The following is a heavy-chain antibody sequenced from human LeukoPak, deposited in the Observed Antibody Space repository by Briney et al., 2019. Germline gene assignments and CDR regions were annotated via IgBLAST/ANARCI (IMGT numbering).Heavy chain of an antibody. CDR3: ARVGYYYDSSGYSYAFDI. Sequence: GGSLRLSCAASGFTFSSYAMHWVRQAPGKGLEGVSLISYDGTNENYADSVKGRITISRDNSKNTLYLQINSLRAEDTAVYYCARVGYYYDSSGYSYAFDIWGQGTMVTVSS. J-gene: IGHJ3*02. CDR2: ISYDGTNE. D-gene: IGHD3-22*01. V-gene: IGHV3-30-3*01. CDR1: GFTFSSYA.